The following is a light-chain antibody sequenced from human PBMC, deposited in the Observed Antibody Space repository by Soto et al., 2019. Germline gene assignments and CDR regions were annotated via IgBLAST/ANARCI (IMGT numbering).Light chain of an antibody. CDR1: QNVNIN. V-gene: IGKV3D-15*01. Sequence: EIVMTQSPVTLSVSPGERVTLSCRASQNVNINLAWYQQRPGQAPRVLIYGASNRASGIPDRFSGSGSGTDFTLTISSLEPDDFALYYGQQYKDWPPLTFGGGTRVEIK. J-gene: IGKJ4*01. CDR3: QQYKDWPPLT. CDR2: GAS.